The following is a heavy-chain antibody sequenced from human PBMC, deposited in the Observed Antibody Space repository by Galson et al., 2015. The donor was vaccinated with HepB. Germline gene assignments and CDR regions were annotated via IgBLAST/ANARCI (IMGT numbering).Heavy chain of an antibody. Sequence: ETLSLTCNVSGDSISRSSYYWGWIRQSPGKGLEWIGSIYYSGNTYYNPSLKSRVTISVDTSKNQFSLKVTSVTAADTAVYYCARLYPYQLPYFDYWGQGTLVTVSS. CDR3: ARLYPYQLPYFDY. CDR1: GDSISRSSYY. CDR2: IYYSGNT. D-gene: IGHD2-2*01. V-gene: IGHV4-39*01. J-gene: IGHJ4*02.